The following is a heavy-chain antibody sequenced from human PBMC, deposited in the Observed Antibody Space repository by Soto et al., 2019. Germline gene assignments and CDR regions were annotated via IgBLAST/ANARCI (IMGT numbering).Heavy chain of an antibody. CDR1: GIRFSNYV. J-gene: IGHJ4*02. V-gene: IGHV1-69*06. Sequence: GASVKVSCKVSGIRFSNYVMSWVRQAPGHGLEWLGRIIPIFNSTKYAQSFQGRVTITADKSTSTASLELSSLRSDDTAVYYCAREGRGKKAGYNGLVSLGYWGQGTLVTVSS. D-gene: IGHD2-2*02. CDR2: IIPIFNST. CDR3: AREGRGKKAGYNGLVSLGY.